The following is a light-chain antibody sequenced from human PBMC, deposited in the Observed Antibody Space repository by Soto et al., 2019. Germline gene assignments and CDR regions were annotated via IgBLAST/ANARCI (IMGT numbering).Light chain of an antibody. J-gene: IGKJ1*01. Sequence: EIVMTQSPATLSASPGERATLSCRASQSVSGNLAWYQQKPGQAPRLLIYGASTRATGIPARFSGSGSGTEFTLTISRLQSEDFAVYYCQQYNNWPGTFGQGTQVESK. CDR2: GAS. V-gene: IGKV3-15*01. CDR1: QSVSGN. CDR3: QQYNNWPGT.